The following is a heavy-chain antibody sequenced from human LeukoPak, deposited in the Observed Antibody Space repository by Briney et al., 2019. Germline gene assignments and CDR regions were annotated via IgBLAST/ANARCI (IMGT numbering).Heavy chain of an antibody. V-gene: IGHV1-2*02. CDR2: IDANNVDT. J-gene: IGHJ4*02. CDR1: GYTFRGNY. D-gene: IGHD4-11*01. Sequence: APVKDSSKASGYTFRGNYIHWLRQAPGQGLEWMGWIDANNVDTKSAQKFQGLVTMSRDTSISTAYMDLSSLSPDDAAVYYCARDPSSVTRYFFDYWGQRTLVTVSS. CDR3: ARDPSSVTRYFFDY.